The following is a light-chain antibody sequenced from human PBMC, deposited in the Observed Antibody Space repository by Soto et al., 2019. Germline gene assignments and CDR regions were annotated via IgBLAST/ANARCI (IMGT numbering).Light chain of an antibody. J-gene: IGLJ2*01. Sequence: QSALTQPASVSGSPGQSITISCTGTSNDVGGYNYVSWYQQHPGKAPKLIIYDVSNRPSGVSNRFSGSKSGNTASLTISGLQAEDEADYYCSSYTSSRTYVVFGGGTKLTVL. CDR1: SNDVGGYNY. CDR2: DVS. V-gene: IGLV2-14*01. CDR3: SSYTSSRTYVV.